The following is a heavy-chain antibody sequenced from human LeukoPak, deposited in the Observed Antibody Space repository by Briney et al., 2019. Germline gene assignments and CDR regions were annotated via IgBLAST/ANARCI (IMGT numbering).Heavy chain of an antibody. Sequence: GASLKTCCKGSGYSFTSYWIGWGRPMPGKGLEWMGIIYTGDSDTRYSPSFQGQVTISADKSISTAYLQWSSLKDSDTAMYYCARLAYGSGSYSLSYWGQGTLVTVSS. J-gene: IGHJ4*02. CDR2: IYTGDSDT. CDR3: ARLAYGSGSYSLSY. D-gene: IGHD3-10*01. CDR1: GYSFTSYW. V-gene: IGHV5-51*01.